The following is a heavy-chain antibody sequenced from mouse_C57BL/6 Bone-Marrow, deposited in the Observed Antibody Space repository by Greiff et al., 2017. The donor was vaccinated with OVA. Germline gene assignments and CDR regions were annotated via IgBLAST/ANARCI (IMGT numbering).Heavy chain of an antibody. J-gene: IGHJ2*01. CDR2: INPSTGGT. CDR1: GYSFTGYY. CDR3: ASPGSSSYYFDY. Sequence: EVQRVESGPELVKPGASVKISCKASGYSFTGYYMNWVKQSPEKSLEWIGEINPSTGGTTYNQKFKAKATLTVDKSSSTAYMQLKSLTSEDSAVYYCASPGSSSYYFDYWGQGTTLTVSS. D-gene: IGHD1-1*01. V-gene: IGHV1-42*01.